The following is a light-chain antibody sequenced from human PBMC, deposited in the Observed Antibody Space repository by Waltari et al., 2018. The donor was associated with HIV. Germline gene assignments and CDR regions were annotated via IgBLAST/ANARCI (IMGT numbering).Light chain of an antibody. CDR1: NSNRGSNP. V-gene: IGLV1-44*01. J-gene: IGLJ3*02. Sequence: QSVLTQPPSASGPPGQGVYTSCSGRNSNRGSNPVHWYRPLPGTAPKLLIYSNNQRPSGVPDRFAGSKSGTSASLAISGLQSEDEADYYCAAWDDSLSWVFGRGTKLTVL. CDR2: SNN. CDR3: AAWDDSLSWV.